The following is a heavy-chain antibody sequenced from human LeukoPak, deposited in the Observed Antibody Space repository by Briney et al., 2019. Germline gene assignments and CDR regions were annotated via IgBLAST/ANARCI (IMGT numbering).Heavy chain of an antibody. V-gene: IGHV4-59*01. CDR1: GVSISSYH. J-gene: IGHJ4*02. CDR3: ARVSGARGFDY. CDR2: IYYSGST. D-gene: IGHD7-27*01. Sequence: SETLSLTCTVSGVSISSYHWTWIRQPPGKGLEWIGYIYYSGSTNYSPSLKSRVTIPVDTSRTQFSLKLSSVTAADTAVYYCARVSGARGFDYWGQGTLVTVSS.